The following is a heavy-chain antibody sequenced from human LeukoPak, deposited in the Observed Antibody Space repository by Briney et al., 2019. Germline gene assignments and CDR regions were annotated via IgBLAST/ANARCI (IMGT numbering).Heavy chain of an antibody. CDR3: ARVYQAAFDI. V-gene: IGHV1-2*06. J-gene: IGHJ3*02. CDR2: ITPNTGGT. CDR1: GHTFTAYY. D-gene: IGHD2-8*01. Sequence: ASVKVSCKASGHTFTAYYMHWVRQAPGQGLEWMGRITPNTGGTDYAQEFQGRVTLTRDTSISTAYMELSRLTSDDTAVYYCARVYQAAFDIWGQGTMVTVSS.